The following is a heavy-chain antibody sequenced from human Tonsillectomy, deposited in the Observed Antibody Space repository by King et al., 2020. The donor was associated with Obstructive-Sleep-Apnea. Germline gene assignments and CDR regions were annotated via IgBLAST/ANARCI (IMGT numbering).Heavy chain of an antibody. Sequence: QLQESGPGLVKPSETLSLTCTVSGASISNYYWSWIRQPPGKGLEWIGYIYYSGSTNYNPSLKSRVTISIDTSKNQFSLKLTSVTAADTAVYFCAKVALPGGLYYFDYWGQGTLVTVSS. CDR1: GASISNYY. J-gene: IGHJ4*02. D-gene: IGHD3-16*01. V-gene: IGHV4-59*01. CDR3: AKVALPGGLYYFDY. CDR2: IYYSGST.